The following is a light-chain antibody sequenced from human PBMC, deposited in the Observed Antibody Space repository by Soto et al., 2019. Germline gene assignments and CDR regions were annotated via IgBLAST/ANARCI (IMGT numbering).Light chain of an antibody. CDR3: QSYDSSLTTFV. V-gene: IGLV1-40*01. Sequence: QSALTQPPSVSGAPGQRVAISCTGSSSNIGAEYDVHWYQQLPGTAPKRLIYGDNNWPSGVPDRFSGSKSGTSASLAITGLQPEDEADYYCQSYDSSLTTFVFGTGTKLTVL. J-gene: IGLJ1*01. CDR1: SSNIGAEYD. CDR2: GDN.